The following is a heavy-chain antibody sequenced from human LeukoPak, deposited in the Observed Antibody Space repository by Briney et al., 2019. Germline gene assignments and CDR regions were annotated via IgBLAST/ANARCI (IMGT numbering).Heavy chain of an antibody. V-gene: IGHV4-39*01. D-gene: IGHD3-10*01. CDR2: YDSGST. Sequence: YDSGSTYYNPSLKSRVTISVDTSKNQFSLKLNSVTAADTAVYYCARHYGPWGQGTLVTVSS. CDR3: ARHYGP. J-gene: IGHJ5*02.